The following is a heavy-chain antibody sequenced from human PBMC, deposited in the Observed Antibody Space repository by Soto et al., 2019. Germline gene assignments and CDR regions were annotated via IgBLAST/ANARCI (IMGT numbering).Heavy chain of an antibody. CDR3: AKDTRGSMPVGTRYSNSSTVAYFDY. V-gene: IGHV3-23*01. CDR1: GFTFSSYA. D-gene: IGHD4-4*01. Sequence: EVQLLESGGGLVQPGGSLRLSCAASGFTFSSYAMSWVRQAPGKGLEWVSAISGSGGSTYYADSVKGRFTISRDNSKNTLYLQMNSLRAEDTAVYYCAKDTRGSMPVGTRYSNSSTVAYFDYWGQGTLVTVSS. J-gene: IGHJ4*02. CDR2: ISGSGGST.